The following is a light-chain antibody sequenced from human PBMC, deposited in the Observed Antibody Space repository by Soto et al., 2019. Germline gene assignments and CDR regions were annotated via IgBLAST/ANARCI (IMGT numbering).Light chain of an antibody. V-gene: IGKV1-5*01. J-gene: IGKJ5*01. Sequence: DIQMTQSPSTLSASVGDRVTITCRASQSVSSWVAWYQQKPGKAPLPLIYDASSLESGVPSRFSGSGSGTDFALTISSLQPEDFATYYCQQYTTYSVTFGQGTRLEIK. CDR2: DAS. CDR3: QQYTTYSVT. CDR1: QSVSSW.